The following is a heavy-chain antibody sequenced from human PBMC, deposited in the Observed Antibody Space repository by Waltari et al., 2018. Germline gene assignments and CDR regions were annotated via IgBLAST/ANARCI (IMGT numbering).Heavy chain of an antibody. Sequence: QLQLQESGPGLVKPSETLSLTCSVSGGSIPTNRHYWGWIRQPPGQGLEWIGTISYNGATYTSPSLESRLTMSRDTSKNQLSLTLGSVTATDTSVYFCATYIGASIGTAAFDVWGQGTMVTVSS. V-gene: IGHV4-39*01. D-gene: IGHD5-12*01. J-gene: IGHJ3*01. CDR1: GGSIPTNRHY. CDR3: ATYIGASIGTAAFDV. CDR2: ISYNGAT.